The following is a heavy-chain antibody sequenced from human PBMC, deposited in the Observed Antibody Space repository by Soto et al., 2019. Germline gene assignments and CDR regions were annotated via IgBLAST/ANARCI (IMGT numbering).Heavy chain of an antibody. CDR3: ANNKGLRMENYCFDY. CDR1: GLTFRSFA. V-gene: IGHV3-23*01. CDR2: ISGSGAGT. J-gene: IGHJ4*02. Sequence: QVSESGGGLGQPGGSLRLSCTVSGLTFRSFAMSWVRQAPGMGLGWVSTISGSGAGTYYADSVKGRFTSCRDNSKNTPYLQMNSLGAEDRAVYYCANNKGLRMENYCFDYWGQGTLVTVSS. D-gene: IGHD3-16*01.